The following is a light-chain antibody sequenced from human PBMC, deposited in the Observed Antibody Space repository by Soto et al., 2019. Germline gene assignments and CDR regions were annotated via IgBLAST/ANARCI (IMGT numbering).Light chain of an antibody. CDR2: GES. Sequence: EIVMTQSPATLSVSPGERATLSCRASQSVSSNLAWYQQKPGQAPRLLIYGESTRATGIPARFSGSGSGTEFTLTISSLQSEDFAVYYCQQYGSSGTFGQGTKVDI. V-gene: IGKV3-15*01. CDR3: QQYGSSGT. J-gene: IGKJ1*01. CDR1: QSVSSN.